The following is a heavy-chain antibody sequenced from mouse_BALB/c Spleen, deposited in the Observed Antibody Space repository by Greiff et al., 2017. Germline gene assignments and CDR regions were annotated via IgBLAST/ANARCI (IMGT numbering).Heavy chain of an antibody. J-gene: IGHJ4*01. CDR2: ISNGGGST. V-gene: IGHV5-12-2*01. Sequence: EVKLVESGGGLVQPGGSLKLSCAASGFTFSSYTMSWVRQTPEKRLEWVAYISNGGGSTYYPDTVKGRFTITRDNAKNTLYLQMSSLKSEDTAMYYCARPGAYYRYEDPASYAMDYWGQGTSVTVSS. D-gene: IGHD2-14*01. CDR3: ARPGAYYRYEDPASYAMDY. CDR1: GFTFSSYT.